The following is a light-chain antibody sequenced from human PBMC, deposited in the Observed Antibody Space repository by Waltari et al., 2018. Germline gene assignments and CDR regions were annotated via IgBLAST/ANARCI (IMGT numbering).Light chain of an antibody. V-gene: IGLV2-23*02. CDR3: YSYAGGRV. CDR1: SSDVGSSNL. CDR2: EVT. J-gene: IGLJ1*01. Sequence: QSALTQPASVSGSPGQSITISCTGSSSDVGSSNLVSWYLQHPGKAPKLVIYEVTKRPSRVSNRFSGSKAGNTASLTISVLQAEDEADYYCYSYAGGRVFGTGTKVTVL.